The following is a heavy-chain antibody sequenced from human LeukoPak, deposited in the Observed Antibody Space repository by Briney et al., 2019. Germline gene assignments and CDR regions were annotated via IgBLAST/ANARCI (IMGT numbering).Heavy chain of an antibody. J-gene: IGHJ4*02. V-gene: IGHV3-9*01. D-gene: IGHD3-22*01. Sequence: GRSLRLSCAASGFTFEDYAMHWVRQAPGKGLEGVSGISWNSGSIGYADSVKGRFTISRDNAKNSLYLQMNSLRAEDTALYYCAKDTTYYYDSSGYRFDYWGQGTLVTVSS. CDR1: GFTFEDYA. CDR2: ISWNSGSI. CDR3: AKDTTYYYDSSGYRFDY.